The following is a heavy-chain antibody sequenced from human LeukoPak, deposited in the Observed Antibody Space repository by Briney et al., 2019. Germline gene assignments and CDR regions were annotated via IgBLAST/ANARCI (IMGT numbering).Heavy chain of an antibody. D-gene: IGHD3-10*01. CDR1: GFTFSQSW. V-gene: IGHV3-74*01. CDR2: INSDGSST. Sequence: GGSLRLSCAGSGFTFSQSWMHWVRQAPGKGLVWVSRINSDGSSTTYGDSVKGRFTISRDNVKNVLYLQMHSLRAGDTAVYYCARDLGSYELWGIDLWGQGTLVTVSS. J-gene: IGHJ5*02. CDR3: ARDLGSYELWGIDL.